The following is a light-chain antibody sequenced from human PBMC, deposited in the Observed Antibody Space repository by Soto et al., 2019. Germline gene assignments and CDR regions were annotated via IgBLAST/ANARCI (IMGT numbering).Light chain of an antibody. J-gene: IGKJ2*01. V-gene: IGKV3-20*01. Sequence: EIVLTQSPGTLSLSPGERATLSCRASQNVYNNYIAWYQQKPGQAPRTVIYGASIRATGIPDRFSGSGSGTDFTLSISRLEPEDSAVYYCQQYDNWPSMYTFGQGTKVDIK. CDR2: GAS. CDR3: QQYDNWPSMYT. CDR1: QNVYNNY.